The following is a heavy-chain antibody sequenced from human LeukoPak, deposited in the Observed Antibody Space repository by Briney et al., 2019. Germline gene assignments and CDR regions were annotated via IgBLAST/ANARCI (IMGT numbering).Heavy chain of an antibody. D-gene: IGHD2-15*01. CDR2: IIPIFGTA. Sequence: SVKVSCKASGYTFTTYGISWVRQAPGQGLEWMGGIIPIFGTANYAQKFQGRVTITADESTSTAYMELSSLRSEDTAVYYCARYTEVVVAANDAFDIWGQGTMVTVSS. CDR1: GYTFTTYG. V-gene: IGHV1-69*13. J-gene: IGHJ3*02. CDR3: ARYTEVVVAANDAFDI.